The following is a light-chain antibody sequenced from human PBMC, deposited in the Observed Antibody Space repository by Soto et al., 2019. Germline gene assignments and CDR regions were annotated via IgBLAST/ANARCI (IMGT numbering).Light chain of an antibody. CDR1: QGISRW. V-gene: IGKV1D-16*01. CDR3: QQYGRFPAT. CDR2: AAS. Sequence: DIQMTQSPSSLSASVGDRVTITCRASQGISRWLAWYQLKPGKAPKSLIYAASTLQSGVPSRFSGSGSGTHLTLTVSSVQPEDSATYYCQQYGRFPATFGQGTKVDIX. J-gene: IGKJ1*01.